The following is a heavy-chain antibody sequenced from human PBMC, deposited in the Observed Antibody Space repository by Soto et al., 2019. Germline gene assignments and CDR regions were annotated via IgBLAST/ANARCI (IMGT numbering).Heavy chain of an antibody. CDR2: IIPIFGTA. CDR3: ARGGQQLVYYGMDV. Sequence: SVKVSFKACGGTFSSYAISWLRQAPGQGLEWMGGIIPIFGTANYAQKFQGRVTITADESTSTAYMELSSLRSEDTAVYYCARGGQQLVYYGMDVWGQGTTVTVSS. D-gene: IGHD6-13*01. J-gene: IGHJ6*02. V-gene: IGHV1-69*13. CDR1: GGTFSSYA.